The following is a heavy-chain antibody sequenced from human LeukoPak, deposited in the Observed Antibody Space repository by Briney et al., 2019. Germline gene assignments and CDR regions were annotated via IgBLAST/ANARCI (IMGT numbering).Heavy chain of an antibody. V-gene: IGHV4-59*11. Sequence: PSETLSLTCTVSGGSISSHYWSWIRQPPGKGLEWIGYIYYSGSTNYNPSLKSRVTISVDTSKNQFSLKLSSVTAADTAVHYCARGNGFTYYYDSSGYEFDYWGQGTLVTVSS. CDR3: ARGNGFTYYYDSSGYEFDY. CDR1: GGSISSHY. D-gene: IGHD3-22*01. CDR2: IYYSGST. J-gene: IGHJ4*02.